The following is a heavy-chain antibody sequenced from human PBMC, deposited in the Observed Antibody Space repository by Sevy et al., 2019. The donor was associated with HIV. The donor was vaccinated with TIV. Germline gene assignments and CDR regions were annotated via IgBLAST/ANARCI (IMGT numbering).Heavy chain of an antibody. D-gene: IGHD2-8*01. Sequence: GESLKISCKASGYSFTRNWIGWVRQMPGKGLELIGVIYTTDSETKYSPSFQGHVTISADKSIRTAYLQWSSLQASDTAIYYCARVQGYCTSGVCYGDYYYGMDVWGQGTSVTVSS. J-gene: IGHJ6*02. CDR3: ARVQGYCTSGVCYGDYYYGMDV. V-gene: IGHV5-51*01. CDR1: GYSFTRNW. CDR2: IYTTDSET.